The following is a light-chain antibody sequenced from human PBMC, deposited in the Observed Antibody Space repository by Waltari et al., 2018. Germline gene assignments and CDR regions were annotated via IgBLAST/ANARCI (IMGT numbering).Light chain of an antibody. Sequence: QSVLTQPPSVSGAPGQRVTISCTGSSSNIGSGYDLHWYQQLPGTAPKLLIYGHAVRPSGVPDRFSASKSGTSASLAITGLQAEDEADYYCQSYDDSLSGWVFGGGTKVTVL. J-gene: IGLJ3*02. CDR3: QSYDDSLSGWV. CDR2: GHA. V-gene: IGLV1-40*01. CDR1: SSNIGSGYD.